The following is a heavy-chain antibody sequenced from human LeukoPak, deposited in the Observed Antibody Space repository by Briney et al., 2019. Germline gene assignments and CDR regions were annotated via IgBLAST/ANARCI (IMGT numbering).Heavy chain of an antibody. V-gene: IGHV3-21*01. J-gene: IGHJ4*02. D-gene: IGHD3-22*01. CDR2: IYSGSSYI. CDR3: ARDVPHYDSSGYDY. CDR1: GFTFSTYY. Sequence: GGSLRLSCAASGFTFSTYYMNWVRQAPGKGLEWVSAIYSGSSYIYYADSVKGRFTISRDNAKNSLFLQMNSLRVEDTAVYYCARDVPHYDSSGYDYWGQQILVT.